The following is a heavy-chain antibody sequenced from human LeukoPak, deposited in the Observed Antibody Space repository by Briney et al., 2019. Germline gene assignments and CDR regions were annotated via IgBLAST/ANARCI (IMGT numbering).Heavy chain of an antibody. CDR1: GGSTSSYY. Sequence: SETLSLTCTVSGGSTSSYYWSWIRQPPGKRLEWIGYMYYSGDTNYNPSLKSRVTISVDTSKNQFSLRLSSVTAADTAVYFCARTYYYDSSGSYGYNWFDPWGRGALVTVSS. V-gene: IGHV4-59*08. J-gene: IGHJ5*02. CDR3: ARTYYYDSSGSYGYNWFDP. CDR2: MYYSGDT. D-gene: IGHD3-22*01.